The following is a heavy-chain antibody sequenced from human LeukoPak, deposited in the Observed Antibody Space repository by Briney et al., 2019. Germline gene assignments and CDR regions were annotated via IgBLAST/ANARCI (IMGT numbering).Heavy chain of an antibody. D-gene: IGHD6-13*01. CDR2: ISYDGINK. Sequence: GGSLRLSCAASGFTFSSYGMHWVRQAPGKGLEWVAVISYDGINKYYADSVKGRFTISRDKSKNTLYLQMNSLRAEDTAVYYWAKDWGIVAGGGIDYWGQGTLVTVSS. J-gene: IGHJ4*02. V-gene: IGHV3-30*18. CDR1: GFTFSSYG. CDR3: AKDWGIVAGGGIDY.